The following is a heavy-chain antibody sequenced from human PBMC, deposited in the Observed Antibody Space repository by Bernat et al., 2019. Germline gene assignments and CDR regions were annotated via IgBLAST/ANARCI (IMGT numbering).Heavy chain of an antibody. Sequence: EVQLVESGGGLIQPGGSLRLSCAASGFTFSSYWMHWVRQAPGKGLVWVSRINNDGIITTYADSVKGRFTISRDNAKNTLYLQMNSLRAEDTAVYYCARDGLGGSCYYWGQGTLVTVSS. CDR3: ARDGLGGSCYY. CDR1: GFTFSSYW. CDR2: INNDGIIT. V-gene: IGHV3-74*01. J-gene: IGHJ4*02. D-gene: IGHD2-15*01.